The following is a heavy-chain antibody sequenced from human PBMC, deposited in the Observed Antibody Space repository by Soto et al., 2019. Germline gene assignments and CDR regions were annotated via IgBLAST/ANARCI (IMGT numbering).Heavy chain of an antibody. V-gene: IGHV1-69*01. J-gene: IGHJ6*02. CDR1: GDTFSRYA. CDR3: ARVAYGDYGVDV. Sequence: QVQLVQSGAEVKKPGSSVKVSCKASGDTFSRYAISWVRQAPGQGLEWMGGIIPTFGTPNYAQKFQGRVTIIAYDSTSTVYMEVSSLTSEDTAMYYCARVAYGDYGVDVWGQGTTVTVSS. D-gene: IGHD4-17*01. CDR2: IIPTFGTP.